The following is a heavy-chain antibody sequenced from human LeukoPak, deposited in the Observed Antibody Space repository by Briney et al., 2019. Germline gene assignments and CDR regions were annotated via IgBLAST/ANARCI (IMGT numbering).Heavy chain of an antibody. Sequence: GGSLRPSCAASGFTVSSNYMSWVRQAPGKGLEWVSVIYSGGSTYYADSVKGRFTISRDNSKNTLYLQMNSLRAEDTAVYYCARGTVTTWGALDYWGQGTLVTVSS. V-gene: IGHV3-66*02. CDR2: IYSGGST. CDR3: ARGTVTTWGALDY. D-gene: IGHD4-17*01. CDR1: GFTVSSNY. J-gene: IGHJ4*02.